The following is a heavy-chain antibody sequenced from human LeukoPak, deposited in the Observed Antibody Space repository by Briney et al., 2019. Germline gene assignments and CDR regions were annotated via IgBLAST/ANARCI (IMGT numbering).Heavy chain of an antibody. Sequence: GGSLRLSCAASGFTFSTYSLNWVRQAPGKGLEWVSSISSSGYYIYYADSLKGRFTISRDNARNSLYLQMDSLRAEDTAVYYCAGVPGDHWGEGPLLSVSS. J-gene: IGHJ5*02. CDR1: GFTFSTYS. CDR2: ISSSGYYI. CDR3: AGVPGDH. V-gene: IGHV3-21*01.